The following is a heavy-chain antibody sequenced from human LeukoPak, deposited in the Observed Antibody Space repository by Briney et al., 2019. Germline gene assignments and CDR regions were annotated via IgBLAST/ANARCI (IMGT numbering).Heavy chain of an antibody. J-gene: IGHJ4*02. CDR3: ARDRPGIAAAGTRGQIDC. D-gene: IGHD6-13*01. Sequence: GGSLRLSCAASGFTFSSYSMNWVRQAPGKGLEWVSSISSSSSYIYYADSVKGRFTISRDNAKNSLYLQMNSLRAEDTAVYYCARDRPGIAAAGTRGQIDCWGQGTLVTVSS. CDR2: ISSSSSYI. CDR1: GFTFSSYS. V-gene: IGHV3-21*01.